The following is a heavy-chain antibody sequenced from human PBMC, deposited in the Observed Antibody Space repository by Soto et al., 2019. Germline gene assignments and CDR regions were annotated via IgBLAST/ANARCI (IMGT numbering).Heavy chain of an antibody. D-gene: IGHD3-10*01. V-gene: IGHV4-31*03. CDR3: ARDRSLGYYGSGSYLDPASYYYGMDV. J-gene: IGHJ6*02. Sequence: QVQLQESGPGLVKPSQTLSLTCTVSGGSISSGGYYWSWIRQHPGKGLEWIGYIYYSGSTYYNPSLKSRVTISVDTSKNQFSLKLSSVTAADTAVYYCARDRSLGYYGSGSYLDPASYYYGMDVWGQGTTVTVSS. CDR1: GGSISSGGYY. CDR2: IYYSGST.